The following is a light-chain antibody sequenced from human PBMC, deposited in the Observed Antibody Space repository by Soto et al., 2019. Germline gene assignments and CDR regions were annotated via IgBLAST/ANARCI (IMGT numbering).Light chain of an antibody. CDR2: DAY. Sequence: IQRTQAPSTLAESVGVRVTITCRASQSISSWLAWYQQKPGKAPKLLIYDAYSLESGTPSRFSGRRSGTEFTLTIAIVHPEDFATYYCQQLNSYPFHTFGGGTKVDI. CDR1: QSISSW. V-gene: IGKV1-5*01. J-gene: IGKJ4*01. CDR3: QQLNSYPFHT.